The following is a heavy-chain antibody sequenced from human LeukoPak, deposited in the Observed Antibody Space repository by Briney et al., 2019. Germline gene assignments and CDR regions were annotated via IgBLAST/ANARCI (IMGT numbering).Heavy chain of an antibody. J-gene: IGHJ3*02. CDR3: ARYCSSTSCYETDAFDI. V-gene: IGHV4-39*07. CDR2: IYHSGST. Sequence: PSETLSLTCTVSGGSISSSTYYWGWIRQPPGKGLEWIGHIYHSGSTYYNPSLKSRVTISVDRSKNQFSLKLSSVTAADTAVYYCARYCSSTSCYETDAFDIWGQGTMVTVSS. D-gene: IGHD2-2*01. CDR1: GGSISSSTYY.